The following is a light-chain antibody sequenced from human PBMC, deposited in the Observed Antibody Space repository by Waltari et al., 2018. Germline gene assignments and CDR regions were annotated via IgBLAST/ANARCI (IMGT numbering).Light chain of an antibody. Sequence: DIVMTQSPLSLAVTPGEPASISCRSSQSLLQSNGYKYLDWYLQKPGQSPQLLIYLGSNRASGVPDRFSGSGSGTDFTLKISRVEAEDVGVYYCMQALQTPITFGQGTRLEIK. CDR1: QSLLQSNGYKY. CDR2: LGS. CDR3: MQALQTPIT. V-gene: IGKV2-28*01. J-gene: IGKJ5*01.